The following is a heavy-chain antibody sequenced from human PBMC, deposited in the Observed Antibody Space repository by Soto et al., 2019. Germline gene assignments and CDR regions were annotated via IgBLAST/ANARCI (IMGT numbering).Heavy chain of an antibody. CDR1: GFTFSNYA. CDR3: AKRSATRQSHFDS. J-gene: IGHJ4*02. CDR2: ISGSGGST. Sequence: EVQLLESGGGLVQPGGALRLFCAASGFTFSNYAMSWVRQAPGKGLEWVSSISGSGGSTYYADYVKGRFTISRDNSKNTLYLQMSSLRAEDTAVYYCAKRSATRQSHFDSWGQGTLVTVSS. V-gene: IGHV3-23*01. D-gene: IGHD5-12*01.